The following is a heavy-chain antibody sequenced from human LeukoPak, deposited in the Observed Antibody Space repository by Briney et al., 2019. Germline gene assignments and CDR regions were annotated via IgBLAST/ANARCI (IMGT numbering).Heavy chain of an antibody. CDR3: ARDFALVTTSYYFDY. CDR2: IWYDGSNK. D-gene: IGHD4-4*01. Sequence: PGGSLRLSCAASGFTFSSYGMHWVRQAPGKGLEWVAVIWYDGSNKYYADSVKGRFTISRDNSKNTLYLQMNSLRAEDTAVYYCARDFALVTTSYYFDYWGQGTLVTVSS. V-gene: IGHV3-33*01. CDR1: GFTFSSYG. J-gene: IGHJ4*02.